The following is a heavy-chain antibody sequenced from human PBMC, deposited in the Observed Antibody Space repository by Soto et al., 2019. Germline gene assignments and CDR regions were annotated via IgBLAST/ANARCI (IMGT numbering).Heavy chain of an antibody. J-gene: IGHJ4*02. D-gene: IGHD3-16*01. V-gene: IGHV4-30-4*01. CDR2: IYYSGNT. Sequence: SETLSLTCTVSGGPTSSDNYWSWIRQPPGKGLEWIGHIYYSGNTDYNPSLKSRLAISIDTSKNQFSLKLSSVTAADTAVYFCAREGGESSDGLYYFDSWGQGSLVTVSS. CDR3: AREGGESSDGLYYFDS. CDR1: GGPTSSDNY.